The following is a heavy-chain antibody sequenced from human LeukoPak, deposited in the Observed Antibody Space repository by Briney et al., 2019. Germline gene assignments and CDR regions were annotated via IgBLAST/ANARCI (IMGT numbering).Heavy chain of an antibody. CDR3: ATSLGPLTEY. D-gene: IGHD7-27*01. V-gene: IGHV3-30-3*01. Sequence: GGSLRLSCAASGFTFSSYAMHWVRQAPGKGLEWVAVISYDGSNKYYADSVKGRFTISRDNSKNTLYLQMNSLRAEDTAVYYCATSLGPLTEYWGQGTLVTVSS. CDR2: ISYDGSNK. J-gene: IGHJ4*02. CDR1: GFTFSSYA.